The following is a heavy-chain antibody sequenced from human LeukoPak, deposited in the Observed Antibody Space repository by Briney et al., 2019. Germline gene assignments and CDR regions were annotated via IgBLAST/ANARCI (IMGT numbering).Heavy chain of an antibody. CDR2: ISAYNGNT. V-gene: IGHV1-18*01. CDR3: ARHYDSLYYYMDV. Sequence: GASVKVSCKASGYTFTSYGISWVRQAPGQGLEWMGWISAYNGNTNYAQKFQGRVTMTRDTSISTAYMELSRLRSDDTAVYYCARHYDSLYYYMDVWGKGTTVTVSS. CDR1: GYTFTSYG. J-gene: IGHJ6*03. D-gene: IGHD3-3*01.